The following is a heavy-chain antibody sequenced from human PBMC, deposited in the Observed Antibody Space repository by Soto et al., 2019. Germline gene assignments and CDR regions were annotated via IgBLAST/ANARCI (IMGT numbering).Heavy chain of an antibody. V-gene: IGHV3-9*01. D-gene: IGHD4-17*01. CDR2: ISWNSGSI. Sequence: SCKASGYTFTSYAMHWVRQAPGKGLEWVSGISWNSGSIGYADSVKGRFTISRDNAKNSLYLQMNSLRAEDTALYYCAKDYATTHFYYMDVWGKGTTVTVSS. CDR3: AKDYATTHFYYMDV. J-gene: IGHJ6*03. CDR1: GYTFTSYA.